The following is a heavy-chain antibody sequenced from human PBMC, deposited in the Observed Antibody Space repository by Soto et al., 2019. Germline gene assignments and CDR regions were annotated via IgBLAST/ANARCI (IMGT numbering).Heavy chain of an antibody. CDR1: GGTFSIYA. CDR3: ARGGDRQPGDYSNYVDYYYYGMDV. V-gene: IGHV1-69*13. Sequence: SVKVSCKAPGGTFSIYAISWVRRAPGQGRWWRGGIILIFGTANYAQKFQGRVTLTPDESTSTAYMELSSLRSEETAVYYCARGGDRQPGDYSNYVDYYYYGMDVWGQGTTVTVSS. J-gene: IGHJ6*02. D-gene: IGHD4-4*01. CDR2: IILIFGTA.